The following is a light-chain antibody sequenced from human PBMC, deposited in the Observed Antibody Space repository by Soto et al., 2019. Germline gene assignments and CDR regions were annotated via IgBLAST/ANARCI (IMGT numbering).Light chain of an antibody. V-gene: IGKV3-15*01. CDR2: GAS. Sequence: EIVMAQSPATLSVSPGERATLSCRASQSINSNLAWNQQMPGQAPRLLIYGASTRATGIPARFSGGGSGTEFTLTISSLQSEDFAVYSCQQYNNWPRTFGQGTKVEIK. CDR3: QQYNNWPRT. CDR1: QSINSN. J-gene: IGKJ1*01.